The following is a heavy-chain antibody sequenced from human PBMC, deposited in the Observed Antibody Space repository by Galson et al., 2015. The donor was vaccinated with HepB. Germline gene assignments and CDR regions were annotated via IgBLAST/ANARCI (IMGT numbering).Heavy chain of an antibody. V-gene: IGHV3-30-3*01. CDR1: GFTFSSYA. CDR2: ISYDGSNK. Sequence: SLRLSCAASGFTFSSYAMHWVRQAPGKGLEWVAVISYDGSNKYYADSVKGRFTISRDNSKNTLYLQMNSLRAEDTAVYYCARDRPGAGRGSRGYCSSTSCPGYFQHWGQGTLVTVSS. D-gene: IGHD2-2*01. CDR3: ARDRPGAGRGSRGYCSSTSCPGYFQH. J-gene: IGHJ1*01.